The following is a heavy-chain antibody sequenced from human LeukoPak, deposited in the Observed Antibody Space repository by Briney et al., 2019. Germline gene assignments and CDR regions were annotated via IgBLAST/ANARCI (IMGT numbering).Heavy chain of an antibody. CDR1: GFTFKIYT. CDR2: ISGSGGST. J-gene: IGHJ4*02. D-gene: IGHD3-3*01. CDR3: AKFDTVTIYFDY. Sequence: GGSLRLSCAAFGFTFKIYTMNWVRQAPGKGLEWVSAISGSGGSTYYADSVKGRFTISRDNSKNTLYLQMNSLRAEDTAVYYCAKFDTVTIYFDYWGQGTLVTVSS. V-gene: IGHV3-23*01.